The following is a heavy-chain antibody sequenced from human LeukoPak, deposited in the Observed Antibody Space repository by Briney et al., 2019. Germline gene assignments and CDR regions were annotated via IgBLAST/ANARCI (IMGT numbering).Heavy chain of an antibody. J-gene: IGHJ5*02. CDR1: GFTFSDYY. CDR3: ASELVNWFDP. CDR2: ISSSGSSI. D-gene: IGHD3-9*01. V-gene: IGHV3-11*01. Sequence: GGSLRLSCAASGFTFSDYYMSWIRQAPGKGLEWVSYISSSGSSIYYADSVKGRFTISRDNAKKSLYLQMNSLRAEDTAVYYCASELVNWFDPWGQGTLVTVSS.